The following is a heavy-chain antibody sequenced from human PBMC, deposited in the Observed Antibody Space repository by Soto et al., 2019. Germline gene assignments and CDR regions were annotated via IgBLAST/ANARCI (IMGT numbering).Heavy chain of an antibody. D-gene: IGHD3-10*01. V-gene: IGHV1-2*04. CDR3: ARSGYYGSGSHYYLDS. Sequence: ASVKVSCKASGDTFSDYYMHWVRQAPGQGLEWMGWINANSGGTNYAQKFQGWVTMTRDTSISTAYMELSRLRSDDTAVYYCARSGYYGSGSHYYLDSWGQGTLVTVS. CDR1: GDTFSDYY. CDR2: INANSGGT. J-gene: IGHJ4*02.